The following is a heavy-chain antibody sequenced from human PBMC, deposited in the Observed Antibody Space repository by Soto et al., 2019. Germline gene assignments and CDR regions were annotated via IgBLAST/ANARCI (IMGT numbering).Heavy chain of an antibody. CDR1: GGSISSYY. Sequence: SETLSLTCSVFGGSISSYYWSWIRQPPGKGLEWIGYIYYSGSTNYNPSLKSRVTISVDTSKNQFSLKLSSVTAADTAVYYCARVVVATIMAAHSHYFDYWGQGTLVTVSS. CDR2: IYYSGST. J-gene: IGHJ4*02. CDR3: ARVVVATIMAAHSHYFDY. V-gene: IGHV4-59*01. D-gene: IGHD5-12*01.